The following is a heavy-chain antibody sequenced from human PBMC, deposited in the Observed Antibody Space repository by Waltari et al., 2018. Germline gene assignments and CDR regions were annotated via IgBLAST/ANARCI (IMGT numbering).Heavy chain of an antibody. Sequence: QVQLVQSGAEVKKPGSSVKVSCKASGGTFSSYAISWVRQAPGQGLEWRGWIIHIFGTANYAQKFKGRGTITTDESTSTAYMELSSLRSEDTAVYYCARDPTAAGDWYFDLWGRGTLVTVSS. V-gene: IGHV1-69*05. CDR2: IIHIFGTA. J-gene: IGHJ2*01. CDR1: GGTFSSYA. CDR3: ARDPTAAGDWYFDL. D-gene: IGHD6-13*01.